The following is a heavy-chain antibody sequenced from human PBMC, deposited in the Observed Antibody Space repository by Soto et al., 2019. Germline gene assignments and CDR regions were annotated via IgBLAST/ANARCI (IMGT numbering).Heavy chain of an antibody. CDR3: ATVHNTSRSFDY. D-gene: IGHD1-20*01. CDR1: GFTLNIYA. CDR2: TGATGRTT. Sequence: PVGSLRLSCAASGFTLNIYAMTWVRQAPGKGLEWVSTTGATGRTTYYSDSVKGRFTVSRDNSKNTLDLQMSNLRAEDTAVYYCATVHNTSRSFDYWGQGTLVTVSS. V-gene: IGHV3-23*01. J-gene: IGHJ4*02.